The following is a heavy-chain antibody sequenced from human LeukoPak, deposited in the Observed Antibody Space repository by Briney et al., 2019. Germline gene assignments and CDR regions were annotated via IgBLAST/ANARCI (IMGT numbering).Heavy chain of an antibody. J-gene: IGHJ4*02. Sequence: PGGSLRLSCAASGFTFSSYVMSWVRQAPGKGLEWVSGISGSGGRTSYADSVKGRFTISRDNFKDTLYLQMNSLRDEDTAVYYCARRVVGAMPFDHWGQGTLVTVSS. CDR1: GFTFSSYV. CDR3: ARRVVGAMPFDH. V-gene: IGHV3-23*01. D-gene: IGHD1-26*01. CDR2: ISGSGGRT.